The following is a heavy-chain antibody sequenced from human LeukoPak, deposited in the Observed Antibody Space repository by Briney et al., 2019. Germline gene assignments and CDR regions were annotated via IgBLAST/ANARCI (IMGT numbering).Heavy chain of an antibody. CDR2: ISWNSGSI. Sequence: GGSLRLSCAASGFTFDDYAMHWVRQAPGKGLEWVSGISWNSGSIGYADSVKGRFTISRDNAKNSLYLQMNSLRAEDTALYYCAKATAAAAPAPFDYWGQGTLVTVSS. CDR3: AKATAAAAPAPFDY. V-gene: IGHV3-9*01. J-gene: IGHJ4*02. D-gene: IGHD6-13*01. CDR1: GFTFDDYA.